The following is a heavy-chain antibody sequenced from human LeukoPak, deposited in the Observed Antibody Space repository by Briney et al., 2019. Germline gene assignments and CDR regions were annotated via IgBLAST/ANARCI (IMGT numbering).Heavy chain of an antibody. CDR2: ISRSSSTA. Sequence: GGSLRLSCAASGFTFSNYPMNWVRQAPGKGLEWVSYISRSSSTANYADSVRGRFTISKDNAKNSLYLQMNSLRAEDTAVYYCARGDEVVAADYYYYMDVWGKGTTVTISS. CDR3: ARGDEVVAADYYYYMDV. V-gene: IGHV3-48*01. J-gene: IGHJ6*03. D-gene: IGHD2-15*01. CDR1: GFTFSNYP.